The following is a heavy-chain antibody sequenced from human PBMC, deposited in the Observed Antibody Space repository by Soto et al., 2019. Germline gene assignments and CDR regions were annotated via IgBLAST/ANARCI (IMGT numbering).Heavy chain of an antibody. D-gene: IGHD3-3*01. CDR1: GGSFSGYY. J-gene: IGHJ6*03. CDR2: INHSGST. V-gene: IGHV4-34*01. Sequence: SETLSLTCAVYGGSFSGYYWSWIRQPPGKGLEWNGEINHSGSTNYNPSLKSRVTISVDTSKNHFSLKLSSVTAADTAVYYCARSRITIFGVVNSYMDVWGKGTTVTVSS. CDR3: ARSRITIFGVVNSYMDV.